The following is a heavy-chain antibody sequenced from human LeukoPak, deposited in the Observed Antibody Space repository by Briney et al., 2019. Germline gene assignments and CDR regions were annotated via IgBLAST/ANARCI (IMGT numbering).Heavy chain of an antibody. J-gene: IGHJ4*02. D-gene: IGHD2-15*01. CDR3: AREGPGSNYYFDY. CDR1: GFTFSSYA. CDR2: ISYDGSNK. Sequence: GGSLRLSCAASGFTFSSYAMHGVRQAPGKGLEGVAVISYDGSNKYYADSVKGRFTISRDNSKNTLYLQMNSLRAEDTAVYYCAREGPGSNYYFDYWGQGTLVTVSS. V-gene: IGHV3-30-3*01.